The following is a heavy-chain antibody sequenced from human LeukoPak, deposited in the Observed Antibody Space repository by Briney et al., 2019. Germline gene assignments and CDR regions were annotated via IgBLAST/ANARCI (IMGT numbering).Heavy chain of an antibody. Sequence: PSETLSLTCTVSGGSITSRSYCWGWIRQPPGKGLEWVGSVCYTGATYYSPSLKSRVTISIDTSENQFSLKLSSVTAADTAVYYCATTPALAVAGTLDPKEWGQGTLVTVSS. CDR3: ATTPALAVAGTLDPKE. D-gene: IGHD6-19*01. V-gene: IGHV4-39*01. CDR2: VCYTGAT. CDR1: GGSITSRSYC. J-gene: IGHJ4*02.